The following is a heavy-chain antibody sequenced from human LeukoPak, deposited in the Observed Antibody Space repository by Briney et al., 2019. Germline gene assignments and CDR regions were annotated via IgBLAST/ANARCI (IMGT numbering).Heavy chain of an antibody. V-gene: IGHV4-61*01. CDR2: IYYSGST. CDR1: GGSISSSSYY. CDR3: AAGGVNCSSTSCYFSSGSNWFDP. Sequence: SQTLSLTCTVSGGSISSSSYYWSWIRQPPGKGLEWIGYIYYSGSTNYNPSLKSRFTISVDTSKNQFSLKLSSVTAADTAVYYCAAGGVNCSSTSCYFSSGSNWFDPWGQGTLVTVSS. D-gene: IGHD2-2*01. J-gene: IGHJ5*02.